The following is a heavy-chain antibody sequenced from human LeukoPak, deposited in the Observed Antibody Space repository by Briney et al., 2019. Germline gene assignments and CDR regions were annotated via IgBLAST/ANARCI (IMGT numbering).Heavy chain of an antibody. CDR1: GYSISIGYY. CDR2: MFHSGST. J-gene: IGHJ5*02. V-gene: IGHV4-38-2*02. Sequence: SETLSLTCTVSGYSISIGYYWGWIRHPPGKGLEWIGSMFHSGSTYYNPSLKSRVTIPVDTSKNQFSLQLSSVTAADTAVYYCARGRRYSSSSSWFDPWGQGTLVTVSS. D-gene: IGHD6-13*01. CDR3: ARGRRYSSSSSWFDP.